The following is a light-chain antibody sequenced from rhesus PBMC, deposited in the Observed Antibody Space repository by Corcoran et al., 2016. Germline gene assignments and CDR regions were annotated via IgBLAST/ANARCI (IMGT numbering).Light chain of an antibody. J-gene: IGKJ1*01. CDR1: QSISSW. CDR3: QQYSSSPT. Sequence: DIQMTQSPSSLSASVGDTVTITCRASQSISSWVAWYQQKPGKAPKLLINKASTLQSGVPSRFSGSGSETEFTLTISSLQSEDFATYYCQQYSSSPTFGGGTKVELQ. V-gene: IGKV1-22*01. CDR2: KAS.